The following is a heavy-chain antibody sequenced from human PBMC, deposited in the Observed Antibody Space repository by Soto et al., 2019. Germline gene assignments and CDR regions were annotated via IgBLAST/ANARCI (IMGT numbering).Heavy chain of an antibody. D-gene: IGHD3-10*01. CDR3: ARAPHRGYGSGSYQYYYYYGMDV. CDR2: IIPIFGTA. Sequence: ASVKVSCKASGGTFSSYAISWVRQAPGQGLEWMGGIIPIFGTANYAQKFQGRVTITADESTSTAYMELSSLSSEDTAVYYCARAPHRGYGSGSYQYYYYYGMDVWGQGTTVTVSS. CDR1: GGTFSSYA. V-gene: IGHV1-69*13. J-gene: IGHJ6*02.